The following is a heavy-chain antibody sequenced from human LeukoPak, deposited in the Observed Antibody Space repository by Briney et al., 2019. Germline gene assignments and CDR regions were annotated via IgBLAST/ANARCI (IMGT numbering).Heavy chain of an antibody. V-gene: IGHV4-39*02. CDR2: IYHSGST. Sequence: PSETLSLTCTVSGGSISSSSYYWGWIRQPPGKGLEWIGTIYHSGSTYYNPSLKSRVTISVDTSKNQFSLELSSVTAADTTVYYCARDGYNPIDYWGQGTLVTVSS. CDR1: GGSISSSSYY. J-gene: IGHJ4*02. D-gene: IGHD5-24*01. CDR3: ARDGYNPIDY.